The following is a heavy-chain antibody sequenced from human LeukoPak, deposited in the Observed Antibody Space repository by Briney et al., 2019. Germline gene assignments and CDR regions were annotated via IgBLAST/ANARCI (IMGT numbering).Heavy chain of an antibody. J-gene: IGHJ4*02. CDR1: GYTFINYG. Sequence: ASVKVSCKASGYTFINYGITWLRQAPGQGLEWMGWISTYNGITNYAQNLQGRVTMTTDTSTSTAYMELRSLRSDDTAMYYCARGRLVIILDPYFDYWGQGTLVTVSS. CDR2: ISTYNGIT. V-gene: IGHV1-18*01. D-gene: IGHD3-9*01. CDR3: ARGRLVIILDPYFDY.